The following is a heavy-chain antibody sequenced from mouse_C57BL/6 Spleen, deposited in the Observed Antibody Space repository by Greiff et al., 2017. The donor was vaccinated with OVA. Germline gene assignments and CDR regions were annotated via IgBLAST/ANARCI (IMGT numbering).Heavy chain of an antibody. CDR1: GYTFTTYP. CDR2: FHPYNDDT. V-gene: IGHV1-47*01. D-gene: IGHD1-1*01. CDR3: ARQQDYYGSLDY. J-gene: IGHJ2*01. Sequence: QVQLQQSGAELVKPGASVKMSCKASGYTFTTYPIEWMKQNHGKSLEWIGNFHPYNDDTKYNEKFKGKATLTVDKSSSTVYLELSRLTSDDSVVYVGARQQDYYGSLDYWGQGTTLTVAA.